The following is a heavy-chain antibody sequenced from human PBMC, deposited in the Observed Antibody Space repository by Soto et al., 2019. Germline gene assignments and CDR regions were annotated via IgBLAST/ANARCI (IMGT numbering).Heavy chain of an antibody. Sequence: QVQLVESGGGVVQPGRSLRLSCAASGFTFSSYGMHWVRQAPGKGLEWVAVISFDGSNNYYADSVKGRFTISRDNSKDTLYLQMNSLRAEDTAVYYCAKAISGWFYDYWGQGTRVTVSS. CDR2: ISFDGSNN. J-gene: IGHJ4*02. D-gene: IGHD6-19*01. CDR1: GFTFSSYG. CDR3: AKAISGWFYDY. V-gene: IGHV3-30*18.